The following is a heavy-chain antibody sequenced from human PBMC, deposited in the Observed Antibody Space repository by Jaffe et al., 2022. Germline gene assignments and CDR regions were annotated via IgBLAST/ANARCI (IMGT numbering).Heavy chain of an antibody. CDR1: GGSISSGTYY. CDR3: ARDCSTGSCYSAGFDY. V-gene: IGHV4-61*02. J-gene: IGHJ4*02. D-gene: IGHD2-15*01. Sequence: QVQLQESGPGLVKPSQTLSLTCTVSGGSISSGTYYWNWIRQPAGKGLEWIGRIYISGSTNYNPSLKSRVTISVDTFNNQFSLKLNSVTAADTAVYYCARDCSTGSCYSAGFDYWGQGTLVTVSS. CDR2: IYISGST.